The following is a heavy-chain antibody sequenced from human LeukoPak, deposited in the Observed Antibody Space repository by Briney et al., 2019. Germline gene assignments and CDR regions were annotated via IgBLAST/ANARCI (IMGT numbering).Heavy chain of an antibody. CDR2: IYYSGRT. CDR1: GGSIISGGYY. CDR3: ARGRYRNEEYFDY. Sequence: SETLSLTCTVSGGSIISGGYYWSWIRQHPGKGLEWSGYIYYSGRTYYNPSLRSRLSISVETSKNEFYLRLSSVTAADTAVYYCARGRYRNEEYFDYWGQGTLVTVSS. J-gene: IGHJ4*02. V-gene: IGHV4-31*03. D-gene: IGHD3-16*02.